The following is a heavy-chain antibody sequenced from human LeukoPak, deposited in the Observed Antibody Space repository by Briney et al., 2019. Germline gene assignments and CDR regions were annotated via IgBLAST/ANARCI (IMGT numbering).Heavy chain of an antibody. CDR1: GGSISSYY. V-gene: IGHV4-59*01. CDR2: IYYSGST. D-gene: IGHD3-16*02. CDR3: ARGFSGPYVWGSYRYTDSYFDY. Sequence: PSETLSLTCTVSGGSISSYYWSWIRQPPGKGLEWIGYIYYSGSTNYNPSLKSRVTISVDTSKNQFSLKLSSVTAADTAVYYCARGFSGPYVWGSYRYTDSYFDYWGQGTLVTVSS. J-gene: IGHJ4*02.